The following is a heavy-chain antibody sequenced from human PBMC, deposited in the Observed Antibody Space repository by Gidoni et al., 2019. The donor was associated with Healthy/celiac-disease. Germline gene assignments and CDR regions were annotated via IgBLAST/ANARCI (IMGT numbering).Heavy chain of an antibody. CDR2: ISGSGGST. Sequence: EVPLLESGGGLVQPGGSLRLYCAASGFTFRSYAMSWVRQAPGKGLEWVSAISGSGGSTYYADSVKGRFTISRDNSKNTLYLQMNSLRAEDTAVYYCAKDRSAAAANWFDPWGQGTLVTVSS. D-gene: IGHD6-13*01. CDR1: GFTFRSYA. J-gene: IGHJ5*02. V-gene: IGHV3-23*01. CDR3: AKDRSAAAANWFDP.